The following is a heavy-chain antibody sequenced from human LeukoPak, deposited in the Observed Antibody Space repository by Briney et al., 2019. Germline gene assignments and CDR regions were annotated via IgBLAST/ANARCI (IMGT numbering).Heavy chain of an antibody. V-gene: IGHV4-61*01. D-gene: IGHD5-24*01. CDR3: TRITIHGNRDY. Sequence: SETLSLTCTVSGGSISSSSYYWSWIRPTPGKGLDWHGYMYYTGRTKYNPSLKSRVTFSLHMSKNQFSPQLDSVTDAHTALYYGTRITIHGNRDYWRQGTKVTVRS. J-gene: IGHJ4*02. CDR2: MYYTGRT. CDR1: GGSISSSSYY.